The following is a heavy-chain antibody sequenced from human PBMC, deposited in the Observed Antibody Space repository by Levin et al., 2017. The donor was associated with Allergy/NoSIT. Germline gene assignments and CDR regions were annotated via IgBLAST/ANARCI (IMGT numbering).Heavy chain of an antibody. J-gene: IGHJ6*03. D-gene: IGHD2-15*01. V-gene: IGHV4-34*01. CDR3: ARGKSGCSGGSCYSYYYYYYMDV. Sequence: PGGSLRLSCAVYGGSFSGYYWSWIRQPPGKGLEWIGEINHSGSTNYNPSLKSRVTISVDTSKNQFSLKLSSVTAADTAVYYCARGKSGCSGGSCYSYYYYYYMDVWGKGTTVTVSS. CDR2: INHSGST. CDR1: GGSFSGYY.